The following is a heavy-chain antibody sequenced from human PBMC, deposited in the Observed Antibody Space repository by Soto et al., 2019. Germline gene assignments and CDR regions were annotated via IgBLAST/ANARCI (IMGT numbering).Heavy chain of an antibody. CDR2: ILVGGSP. CDR3: AKATATSGGAFEI. D-gene: IGHD1-1*01. Sequence: PWGSLRLSCAVSGFICSSYDMSWVRQAPGKGLEWVSTILVGGSPHYEDSVKGRFTISRDTSKNTVYLQMNSLTAGDTAVYYCAKATATSGGAFEIYGQGAMVTVSS. CDR1: GFICSSYD. V-gene: IGHV3-23*01. J-gene: IGHJ3*02.